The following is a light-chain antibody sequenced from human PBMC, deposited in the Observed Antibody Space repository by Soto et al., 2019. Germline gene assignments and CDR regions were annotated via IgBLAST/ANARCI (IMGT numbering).Light chain of an antibody. J-gene: IGKJ3*01. CDR2: DAS. V-gene: IGKV3-11*01. Sequence: EIVLTQSPATLSLSPGERATLSCRASQNVSSYLAWYQQKPGQAPRILIYDASNRATGIPARFSGSGSGTDFTLTISSLEPEDFAVYYCQQRSNWPPRFTFGPGTKVDIK. CDR1: QNVSSY. CDR3: QQRSNWPPRFT.